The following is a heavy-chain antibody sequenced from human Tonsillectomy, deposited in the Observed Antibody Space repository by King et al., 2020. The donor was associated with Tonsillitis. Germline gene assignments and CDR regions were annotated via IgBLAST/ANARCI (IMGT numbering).Heavy chain of an antibody. J-gene: IGHJ4*02. CDR2: IYYSGST. D-gene: IGHD3-22*01. Sequence: QLQESGPGLVKPSETLSLTCTVSGGSISSSSYYWGWIRQPPGKGLEWIGSIYYSGSTYYNPSLKSRVTISVDTSKNQFSLKLSSVTAADTAVYYCARPAYYFDSKFDYWGQGTLVTVSS. CDR1: GGSISSSSYY. CDR3: ARPAYYFDSKFDY. V-gene: IGHV4-39*01.